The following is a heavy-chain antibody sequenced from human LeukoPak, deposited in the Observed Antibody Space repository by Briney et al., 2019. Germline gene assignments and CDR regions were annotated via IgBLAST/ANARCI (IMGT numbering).Heavy chain of an antibody. V-gene: IGHV3-21*01. CDR1: GFTFSSYS. CDR3: ARGGYDILTGPDD. CDR2: ISSSSSYI. D-gene: IGHD3-9*01. J-gene: IGHJ4*02. Sequence: GGSLRLSCAASGFTFSSYSMNWVRQAPGKGLEWVSSISSSSSYIYYADSVEGRFTISRDNAKNSLHLQMNSLRAEDTAVYYCARGGYDILTGPDDWGQGTLVTVSS.